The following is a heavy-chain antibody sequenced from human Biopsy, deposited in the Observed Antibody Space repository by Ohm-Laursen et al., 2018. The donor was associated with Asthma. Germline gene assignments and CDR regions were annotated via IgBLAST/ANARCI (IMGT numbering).Heavy chain of an antibody. V-gene: IGHV1-69*01. CDR3: ARKAGSCISRTCFSLDF. D-gene: IGHD2-2*01. J-gene: IGHJ4*02. CDR2: INSVFGTT. Sequence: SSVKVSCKPLGGTFNAYVIGWVRQAPGQGLEWMGGINSVFGTTTYPQKFQDRVTIIADDSTSTVYMELSRLRSEDTAGYYCARKAGSCISRTCFSLDFWGQGALVTGSS. CDR1: GGTFNAYV.